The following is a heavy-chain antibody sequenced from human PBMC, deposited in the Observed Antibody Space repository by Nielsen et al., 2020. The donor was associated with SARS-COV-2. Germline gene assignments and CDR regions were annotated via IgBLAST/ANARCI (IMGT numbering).Heavy chain of an antibody. CDR3: ARETATGFLGTVDS. Sequence: SETLSLTCTVSGGSISGENYFWTWIRQHPGKGLEWIGYIYYIGGTYYNPSLKSRVNISLDTSKNQFSLQLNSVTAADTAVYFCARETATGFLGTVDSWGQGVLVTVSS. CDR2: IYYIGGT. D-gene: IGHD2-21*02. CDR1: GGSISGENYF. V-gene: IGHV4-31*03. J-gene: IGHJ4*02.